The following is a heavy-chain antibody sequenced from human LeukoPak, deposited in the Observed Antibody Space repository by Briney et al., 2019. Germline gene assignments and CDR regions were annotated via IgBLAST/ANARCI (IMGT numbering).Heavy chain of an antibody. V-gene: IGHV3-23*01. CDR1: GFTFSSYA. CDR2: ISGSGGNT. Sequence: PGGSLRLSCAASGFTFSSYAMNWVRQAPGKGLEWVSDISGSGGNTHYADSVKGRFTISRDNSKNALYLQMNSLRAEDTAVYYCARTRYCSGGSCYFDYWGQGTLVTVSS. D-gene: IGHD2-15*01. J-gene: IGHJ4*02. CDR3: ARTRYCSGGSCYFDY.